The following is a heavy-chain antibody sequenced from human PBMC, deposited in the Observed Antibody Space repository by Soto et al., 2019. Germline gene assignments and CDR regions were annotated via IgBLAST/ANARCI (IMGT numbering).Heavy chain of an antibody. CDR3: ARGQGGYQLLWKGRAIDYMDV. V-gene: IGHV3-48*01. CDR1: GFTFSSYS. Sequence: GGSLRLSCAASGFTFSSYSMNWVRQAPGKGLEWVSYISSSSSTIYYADSVKSRFTISRDNAKNSLYLQMNSLRAEDTAVYYYARGQGGYQLLWKGRAIDYMDVWGKGTTVTVSS. J-gene: IGHJ6*03. D-gene: IGHD2-2*01. CDR2: ISSSSSTI.